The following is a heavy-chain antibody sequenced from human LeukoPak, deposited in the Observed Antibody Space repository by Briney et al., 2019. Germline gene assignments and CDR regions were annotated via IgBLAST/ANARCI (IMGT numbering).Heavy chain of an antibody. V-gene: IGHV3-7*01. CDR1: GFTFSSYW. D-gene: IGHD2-2*01. J-gene: IGHJ4*02. Sequence: GGSLRLSCAASGFTFSSYWMSWVRQAPGKGLEWVANIKRDGSEKYYVDSVKGRFTISRDNAKNSLYLQMNSLRAEDTAVYYCARERIVVPQWGLIDYWGQGTLVTVSS. CDR2: IKRDGSEK. CDR3: ARERIVVPQWGLIDY.